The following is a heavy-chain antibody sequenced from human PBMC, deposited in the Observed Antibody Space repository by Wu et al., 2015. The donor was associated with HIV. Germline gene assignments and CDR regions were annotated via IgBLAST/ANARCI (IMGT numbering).Heavy chain of an antibody. J-gene: IGHJ5*02. CDR2: INPNSGGT. V-gene: IGHV1-2*02. CDR3: ARANQWLVRGNWFDP. Sequence: QVQLVQSGAEVKKPGASVKVSCKASGYTFTGYYMHWVRQAPGQGLEWMGWINPNSGGTNYAQKFQGRVTMTRDTSISTAYMELSRLRSDDTAVYYCARANQWLVRGNWFDPWGQGTLVTVSS. D-gene: IGHD6-19*01. CDR1: GYTFTGYY.